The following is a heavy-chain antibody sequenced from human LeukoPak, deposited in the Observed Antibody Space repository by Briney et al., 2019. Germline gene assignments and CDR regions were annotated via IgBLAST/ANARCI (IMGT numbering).Heavy chain of an antibody. Sequence: TGGSLRLSCAASGFTFSSYAMHWVRQAPGKGLEWVAVIWYDGSSKYYADSVKGRFTISRDNSKNTLYLQMNSLRAEDTAVYFCARHSGTNYYHYGMDGWGQGTTVTVSS. CDR1: GFTFSSYA. CDR3: ARHSGTNYYHYGMDG. CDR2: IWYDGSSK. D-gene: IGHD1-26*01. J-gene: IGHJ6*02. V-gene: IGHV3-33*01.